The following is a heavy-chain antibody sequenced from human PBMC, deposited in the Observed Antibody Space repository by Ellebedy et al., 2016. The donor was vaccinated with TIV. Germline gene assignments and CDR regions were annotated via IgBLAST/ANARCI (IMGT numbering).Heavy chain of an antibody. CDR2: ITGNSHIT. Sequence: GGSLRLSCAASGFVFSAYSMSWVRQTPGQGLEWLSYITGNSHITDYAASVKGRFTISSDNAKKSLFLHMSSLRDEDTAIYYCARFHRGSAPSWGQGVLVTVSS. V-gene: IGHV3-48*02. CDR1: GFVFSAYS. J-gene: IGHJ4*02. D-gene: IGHD1-26*01. CDR3: ARFHRGSAPS.